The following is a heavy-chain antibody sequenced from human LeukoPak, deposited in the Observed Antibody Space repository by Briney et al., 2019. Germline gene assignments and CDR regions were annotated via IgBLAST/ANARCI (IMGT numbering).Heavy chain of an antibody. V-gene: IGHV3-7*03. D-gene: IGHD1-26*01. J-gene: IGHJ4*02. CDR1: GFTFSSYS. CDR3: AREWRRLLRLHYFDY. Sequence: GGSLRLSCAASGFTFSSYSMNWVRQAPGKGLEWVANIKQDGSEKYYVDSVKGRFTISRDNAKNSLYLQMNSLRAEDTAVYYCAREWRRLLRLHYFDYWGQGTLVTVSS. CDR2: IKQDGSEK.